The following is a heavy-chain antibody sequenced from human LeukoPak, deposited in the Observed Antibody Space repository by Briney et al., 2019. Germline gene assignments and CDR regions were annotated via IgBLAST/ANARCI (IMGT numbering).Heavy chain of an antibody. D-gene: IGHD2-15*01. CDR2: ISSSGTYI. J-gene: IGHJ5*02. CDR1: GYTFSDYS. CDR3: AKDHRVGQLLLLP. V-gene: IGHV3-21*04. Sequence: PGGSLRLSCAASGYTFSDYSVNWVRQVPGKGLEWVSSISSSGTYIYYADSVKGRFTISRDNSKNTLYLQMNNLRAEDTAVYYCAKDHRVGQLLLLPWGQGTLVTVSS.